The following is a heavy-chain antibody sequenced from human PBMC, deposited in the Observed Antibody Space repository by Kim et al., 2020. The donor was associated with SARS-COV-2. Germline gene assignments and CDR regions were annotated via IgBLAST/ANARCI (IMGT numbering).Heavy chain of an antibody. D-gene: IGHD6-13*01. V-gene: IGHV3-64D*09. CDR2: ISSNGGST. Sequence: GGSLRLSCSASGFTFSSYAMHWVRQAPGKGLEYVSAISSNGGSTYYADSVKGRFTISRDNSKNTLYLQMSSLRAEDTAVYYCVKDFWQQLEGFGYFDYWGQGTLVTVSS. J-gene: IGHJ4*02. CDR1: GFTFSSYA. CDR3: VKDFWQQLEGFGYFDY.